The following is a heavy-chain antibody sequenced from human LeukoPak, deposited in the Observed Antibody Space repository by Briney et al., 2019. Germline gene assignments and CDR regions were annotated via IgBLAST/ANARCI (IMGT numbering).Heavy chain of an antibody. Sequence: GGSLRLSCAASGFTFSSYAMSWVRQAPGKGLEWVSAISGSGGSTYYADSVKGRFTISRDNSKNTLYLQMNSLRAEDTAVYYRAKGHYYDSSGYYYDYWGQGTLVTVSS. CDR1: GFTFSSYA. V-gene: IGHV3-23*01. D-gene: IGHD3-22*01. CDR2: ISGSGGST. J-gene: IGHJ4*02. CDR3: AKGHYYDSSGYYYDY.